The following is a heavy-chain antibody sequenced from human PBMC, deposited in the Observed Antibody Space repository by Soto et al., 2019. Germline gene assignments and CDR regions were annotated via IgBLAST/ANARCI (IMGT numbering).Heavy chain of an antibody. Sequence: SETLSLTCTVCGGSVSSGSYYWSWIRQPPGKGLEWIGYIYYSGSTNYNPSLKSRVTISVDTSKNQFSLKLSSVTAADTAVYYCARLKKGLYGDYGLYYFDYWGQGTLVTVSS. V-gene: IGHV4-61*01. CDR1: GGSVSSGSYY. J-gene: IGHJ4*02. CDR3: ARLKKGLYGDYGLYYFDY. D-gene: IGHD4-17*01. CDR2: IYYSGST.